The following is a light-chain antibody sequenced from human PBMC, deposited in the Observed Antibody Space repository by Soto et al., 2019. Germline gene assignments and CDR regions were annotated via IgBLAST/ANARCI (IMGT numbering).Light chain of an antibody. CDR1: QSIDKY. J-gene: IGKJ5*01. CDR2: AAY. Sequence: DIQMTPSPSSMSASLGDLVSIXXRASQSIDKYLSWYQQKPGKGPHILIYAAYNLRTGVPSRFSGSGSGTDFTLTISSLEPEDFAVYYCQQRSDWPSFGQGTRLE. V-gene: IGKV1-39*01. CDR3: QQRSDWPS.